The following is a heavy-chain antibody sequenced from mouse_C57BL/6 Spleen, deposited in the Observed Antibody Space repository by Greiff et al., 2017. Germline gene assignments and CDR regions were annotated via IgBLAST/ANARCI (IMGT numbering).Heavy chain of an antibody. CDR1: GYSFTGYY. CDR3: ARKAPTVVAPFAY. Sequence: VQLQQSGPELVKPGASVKISCKASGYSFTGYYMNWVKQSPEKSLEWIGEINPSTGGTTYNQKFKAKATLTVDKSSSTAYMQLKSLTSEDSAVYYCARKAPTVVAPFAYWGQGTLVTVSA. V-gene: IGHV1-42*01. J-gene: IGHJ3*01. D-gene: IGHD1-1*01. CDR2: INPSTGGT.